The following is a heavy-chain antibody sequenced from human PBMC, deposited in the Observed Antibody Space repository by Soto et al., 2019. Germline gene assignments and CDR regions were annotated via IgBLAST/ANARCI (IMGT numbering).Heavy chain of an antibody. J-gene: IGHJ5*02. V-gene: IGHV4-39*02. Sequence: QLQLQESGPGLAKPSETLSLNCTVSGASISSSSYFWAWIRRTPGKGLEWIASIDYRGTTYKNPSLKSRVTISLDTSKNHFSLNLGSVNAAAPALYYCSRRAPEGFDPWGQGTLVTVSS. CDR1: GASISSSSYF. CDR2: IDYRGTT. CDR3: SRRAPEGFDP.